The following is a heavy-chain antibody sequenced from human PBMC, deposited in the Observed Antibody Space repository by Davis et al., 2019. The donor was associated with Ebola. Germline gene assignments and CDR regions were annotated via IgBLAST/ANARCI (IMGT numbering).Heavy chain of an antibody. V-gene: IGHV3-73*01. Sequence: GESLKISCAASGFTFSGSAMHWVRQASGKGLEWVGRIRSKANSYATAYAASVKGRFTISRDNSKNTLYLQMNSLRAEDTAVYYCARGHGPIPGIAAADLNYYYYGMDVWGQGTTVTVSS. J-gene: IGHJ6*02. CDR3: ARGHGPIPGIAAADLNYYYYGMDV. CDR2: IRSKANSYAT. D-gene: IGHD6-13*01. CDR1: GFTFSGSA.